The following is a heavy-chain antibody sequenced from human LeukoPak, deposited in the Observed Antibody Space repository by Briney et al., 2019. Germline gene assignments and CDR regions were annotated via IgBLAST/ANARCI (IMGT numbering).Heavy chain of an antibody. Sequence: PGGSLRLSXAASGFTFSSYSMNWVRQAPGKGLEWVSSISSSSSYIYYADSVKGRFTISRDNAKNSLYLQMNSLRAEDTAVYYCAKGTGVLRFLERDYWGQGTLVTVSS. D-gene: IGHD3-3*01. CDR1: GFTFSSYS. V-gene: IGHV3-21*04. CDR3: AKGTGVLRFLERDY. J-gene: IGHJ4*02. CDR2: ISSSSSYI.